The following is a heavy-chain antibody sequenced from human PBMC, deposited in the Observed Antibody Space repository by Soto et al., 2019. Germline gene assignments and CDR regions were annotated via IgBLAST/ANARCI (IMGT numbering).Heavy chain of an antibody. CDR3: ARLRIATNNYKWFDP. V-gene: IGHV4-31*03. J-gene: IGHJ5*02. CDR1: GAALNSGNYY. D-gene: IGHD2-21*01. Sequence: LSLTCSVSGAALNSGNYYWSWIRQVPGEGLEWIGHIYVTGAVDYNPSLRDRITISQDTSERQFSLNLRLVTAADTAVYYCARLRIATNNYKWFDPWGQGTLVTVS. CDR2: IYVTGAV.